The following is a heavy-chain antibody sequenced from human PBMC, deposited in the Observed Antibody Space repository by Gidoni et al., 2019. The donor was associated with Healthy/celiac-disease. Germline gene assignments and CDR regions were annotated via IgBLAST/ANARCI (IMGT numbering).Heavy chain of an antibody. V-gene: IGHV3-23*01. J-gene: IGHJ6*03. CDR3: AKGGSCSSTSCYTADYYYMDV. Sequence: EVQLLESGGGLVQPGGSLRLSCAASGFTFSSYAMSWVRQAPGKGLEWVSAISGSGGSTYYADSVKGRFTISRDNSKNTLYLQMNSLRAEDTAVYYCAKGGSCSSTSCYTADYYYMDVWGKGTTVTVSS. CDR2: ISGSGGST. CDR1: GFTFSSYA. D-gene: IGHD2-2*02.